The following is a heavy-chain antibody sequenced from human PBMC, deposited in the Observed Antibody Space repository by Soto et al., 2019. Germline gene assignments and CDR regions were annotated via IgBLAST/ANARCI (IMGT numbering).Heavy chain of an antibody. Sequence: LRLSCAASGFTFSSYGMHWVRQAPGKGLEWVAVISYDGSNKYYADSVKGRFTISRDNSKNTLYPQMNSLRAEDTAVYYCAKDQSPSWSQKDYGMDVWGQGTTVTVSS. CDR2: ISYDGSNK. CDR1: GFTFSSYG. V-gene: IGHV3-30*18. D-gene: IGHD3-3*01. CDR3: AKDQSPSWSQKDYGMDV. J-gene: IGHJ6*02.